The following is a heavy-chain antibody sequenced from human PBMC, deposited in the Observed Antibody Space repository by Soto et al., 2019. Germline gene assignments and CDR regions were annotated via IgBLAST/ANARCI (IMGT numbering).Heavy chain of an antibody. CDR3: ARDSIWFGELLGPFDYYYYGMDV. J-gene: IGHJ6*02. Sequence: PSETLSLTCTVSGGSISSYYWSWIRQPPGEGLEWIGYIYYSGSTNYNPSLKSRVTISVDTSKNQFSLKLSSVTAADTAVYYCARDSIWFGELLGPFDYYYYGMDVWGQGTTVTVSS. CDR1: GGSISSYY. D-gene: IGHD3-10*01. V-gene: IGHV4-59*01. CDR2: IYYSGST.